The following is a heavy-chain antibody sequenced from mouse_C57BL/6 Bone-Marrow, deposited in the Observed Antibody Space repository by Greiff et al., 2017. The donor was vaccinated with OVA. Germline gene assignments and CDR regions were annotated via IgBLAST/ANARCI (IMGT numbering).Heavy chain of an antibody. CDR1: GYTFTDYY. V-gene: IGHV1-26*01. CDR3: ARGAWFAY. Sequence: EVQLQQSGPELVKPGASVKISCKASGYTFTDYYMNWVKQSHGKSLEWIGDINPNNGGTSYNQKFKGKATLTVDTSSSTAYMQLSSLTSEDSAVYYCARGAWFAYWGQGTLVTVSA. J-gene: IGHJ3*01. CDR2: INPNNGGT.